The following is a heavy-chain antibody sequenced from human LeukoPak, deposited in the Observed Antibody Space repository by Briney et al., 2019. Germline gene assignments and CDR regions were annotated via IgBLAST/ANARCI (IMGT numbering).Heavy chain of an antibody. J-gene: IGHJ4*02. CDR3: ARDPGIVGATVFDY. D-gene: IGHD1-26*01. CDR1: GGSMTSGSYY. CDR2: IYTGGST. Sequence: PAETLSLTCTVSGGSMTSGSYYWNWIRQPAGKGLEWIGRIYTGGSTCHNPSLKSRVTISLDTSKNQFSLELTSVTAADTAVYYCARDPGIVGATVFDYWGQGTLVTVSS. V-gene: IGHV4-61*02.